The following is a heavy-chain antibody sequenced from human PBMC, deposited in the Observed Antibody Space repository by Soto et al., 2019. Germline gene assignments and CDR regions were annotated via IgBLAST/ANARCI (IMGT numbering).Heavy chain of an antibody. D-gene: IGHD3-22*01. V-gene: IGHV3-48*03. CDR2: ISSSGSTI. CDR1: GFTFSSYE. CDR3: AKGPATLYYYDSSGYRMGY. Sequence: PGGSLRLSCAASGFTFSSYEMNWVRQAPGKGLEWVSYISSSGSTIYYADSVKGRFTISRDNAKNSLYLQMNSLRAEATAVYYCAKGPATLYYYDSSGYRMGYWGQGTMVTVSS. J-gene: IGHJ4*02.